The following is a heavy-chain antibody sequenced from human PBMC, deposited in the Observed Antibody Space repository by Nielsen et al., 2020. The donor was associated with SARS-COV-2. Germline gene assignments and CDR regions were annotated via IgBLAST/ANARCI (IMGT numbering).Heavy chain of an antibody. D-gene: IGHD6-13*01. V-gene: IGHV3-30-3*01. J-gene: IGHJ4*02. CDR3: AKAQIAAAGCDY. CDR2: ISYDGSNK. Sequence: GESLKISCAASGFTFSSYAMHWVRQAPGKGLEWVAVISYDGSNKYYADSVKGRFTISRDNSKNTLYLQMNSLRAEDTAVYYCAKAQIAAAGCDYWGQGTPVTSPQ. CDR1: GFTFSSYA.